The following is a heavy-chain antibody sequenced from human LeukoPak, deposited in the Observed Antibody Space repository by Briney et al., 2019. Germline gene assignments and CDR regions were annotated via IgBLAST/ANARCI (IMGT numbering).Heavy chain of an antibody. D-gene: IGHD2-15*01. CDR3: ARVPRAAANYYYYYGMDV. J-gene: IGHJ6*02. V-gene: IGHV4-31*03. CDR2: IYSGST. Sequence: SETLSLTCTVSGGSISSGGYSWSWIRQHPGKGLEWIGYIYSGSTYYNPSLKSRVTISVDTSKNQFSLKLSSVTAADTAVYYCARVPRAAANYYYYYGMDVWGQGTTVTVSS. CDR1: GGSISSGGYS.